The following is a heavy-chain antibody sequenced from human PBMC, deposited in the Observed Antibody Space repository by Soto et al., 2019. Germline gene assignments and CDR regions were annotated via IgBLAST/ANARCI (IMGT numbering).Heavy chain of an antibody. CDR2: ISYSGST. D-gene: IGHD3-22*01. CDR1: GGSVSSGDYY. CDR3: ARGGPRYYYDSSGYYSDY. J-gene: IGHJ4*02. Sequence: SETLSLTCTVSGGSVSSGDYYWSWIRQPPGKGLEWIGYISYSGSTNYNPSLKSRVTISVDTSKNQFSLKLTSVTAADTAVYYCARGGPRYYYDSSGYYSDYWGQGSLVTVSS. V-gene: IGHV4-61*08.